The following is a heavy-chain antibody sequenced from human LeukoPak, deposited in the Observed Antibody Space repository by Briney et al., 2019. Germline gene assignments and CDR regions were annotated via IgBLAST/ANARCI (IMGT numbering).Heavy chain of an antibody. J-gene: IGHJ5*02. Sequence: GASVKVPCKASGYTFTSYGISWVRQAPGQGLEWMGWISAYNGNTNYAQKLQGRVIMTTDTSTSTVYMELRSLRSDDTAVYYCARDRGWELGYCSGGSCYDENWFDPWGQGTLVTVSS. CDR2: ISAYNGNT. CDR1: GYTFTSYG. V-gene: IGHV1-18*01. CDR3: ARDRGWELGYCSGGSCYDENWFDP. D-gene: IGHD2-15*01.